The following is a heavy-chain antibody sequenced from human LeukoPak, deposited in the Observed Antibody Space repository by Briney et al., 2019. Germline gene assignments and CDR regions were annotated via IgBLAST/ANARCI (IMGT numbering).Heavy chain of an antibody. V-gene: IGHV3-15*01. CDR3: ARDLNWSDGY. Sequence: GGSLRLSCAASGFTFRNAWMSWVRQAPGKGLEWVARSKSKRDGGTTEYAAPVKGRVSIARDDSKKTLFLQMNSLRAEDTAVYYCARDLNWSDGYWGQGTLVTVSS. CDR2: SKSKRDGGTT. D-gene: IGHD1-20*01. CDR1: GFTFRNAW. J-gene: IGHJ4*02.